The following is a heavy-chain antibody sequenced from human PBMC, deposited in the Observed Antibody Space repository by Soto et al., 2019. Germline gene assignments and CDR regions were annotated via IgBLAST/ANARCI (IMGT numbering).Heavy chain of an antibody. CDR3: AIAPRRYHYASRSNWFDP. D-gene: IGHD3-22*01. CDR2: INPSGGST. Sequence: ASVKVSCKASGYTFTSYYMHWVRQPPGQGLAWMGIINPSGGSTNYAQKFQGRVTMTRDTFTSTVYMELRSLKSKSTAVYYCAIAPRRYHYASRSNWFDPWGQGTLVTVSS. V-gene: IGHV1-46*01. CDR1: GYTFTSYY. J-gene: IGHJ5*02.